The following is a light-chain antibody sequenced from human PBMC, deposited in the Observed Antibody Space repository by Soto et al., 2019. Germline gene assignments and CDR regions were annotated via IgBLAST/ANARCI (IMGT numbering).Light chain of an antibody. V-gene: IGLV6-57*04. Sequence: NFMLPQPHSVSDSPGKTVTISCTRSSGSIASNFVQWYQQRPGSAPTTVIYENDERPSGVPDRFSGSIDSSSNSASLTISGLKTEDEADYYCQSYSSSNPWVIGGGTKLTVL. CDR3: QSYSSSNPWV. CDR1: SGSIASNF. J-gene: IGLJ3*02. CDR2: END.